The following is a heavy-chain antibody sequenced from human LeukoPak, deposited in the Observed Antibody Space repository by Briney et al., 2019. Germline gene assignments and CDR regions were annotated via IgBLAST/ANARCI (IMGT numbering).Heavy chain of an antibody. CDR3: ARGIGVYQDY. CDR1: GFTFNTYW. Sequence: PGGSLRLSCAASGFTFNTYWMHWVRHAPGKGLVWVSRINNDGSGTTYADSVKGRFTISRDNGNTLYLQMNSLRADDTAVYYCARGIGVYQDYWGQGTLVTVSS. V-gene: IGHV3-74*01. D-gene: IGHD6-6*01. CDR2: INNDGSGT. J-gene: IGHJ4*02.